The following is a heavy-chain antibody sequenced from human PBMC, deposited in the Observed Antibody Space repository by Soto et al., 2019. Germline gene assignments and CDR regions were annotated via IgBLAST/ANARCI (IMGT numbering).Heavy chain of an antibody. D-gene: IGHD6-13*01. J-gene: IGHJ4*02. Sequence: GGSLRLSCAASGFTFSSYAMSWVRQAPGKGLEWVSAISGSGGSTYYADSVKGRFTISRDNSKNTLYLQMNSLRAEDTAVYYCAKDQVFSSSWPYDYWGQGTLVTVSS. CDR3: AKDQVFSSSWPYDY. CDR1: GFTFSSYA. V-gene: IGHV3-23*01. CDR2: ISGSGGST.